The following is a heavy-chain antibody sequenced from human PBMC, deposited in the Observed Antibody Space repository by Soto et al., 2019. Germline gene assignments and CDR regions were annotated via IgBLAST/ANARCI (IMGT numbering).Heavy chain of an antibody. V-gene: IGHV4-30-2*01. CDR1: GGSISSGGYS. CDR3: ARVKTGRWTFDVWGSYRTSYYFDY. CDR2: IYHSGST. Sequence: QLQLQESGSGLVKPSQTLSLTCAVSGGSISSGGYSWSWIRQPPGKGLEWIGYIYHSGSTYYNPSLKSRVTISVDRSKNQFSLKLSSVTAADTAVYYCARVKTGRWTFDVWGSYRTSYYFDYWGQVTLVTVSS. J-gene: IGHJ4*02. D-gene: IGHD3-16*02.